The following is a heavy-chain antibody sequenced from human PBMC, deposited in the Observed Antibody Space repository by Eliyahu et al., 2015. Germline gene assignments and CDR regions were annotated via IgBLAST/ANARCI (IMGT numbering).Heavy chain of an antibody. CDR3: ARQVTAAVAFDY. CDR1: GFPFSSYG. V-gene: IGHV3-33*01. CDR2: IWYDGSNK. D-gene: IGHD6-13*01. J-gene: IGHJ4*02. Sequence: QVQLVESGGGVVQPGRSLRXSCAAXGFPFSSYGMHWVRQAPGKGLEWVAVIWYDGSNKYYADSVKGRFTISRDNSKNTLYLQMNSLRAEDTAVYYCARQVTAAVAFDYWGQGTLVTVSS.